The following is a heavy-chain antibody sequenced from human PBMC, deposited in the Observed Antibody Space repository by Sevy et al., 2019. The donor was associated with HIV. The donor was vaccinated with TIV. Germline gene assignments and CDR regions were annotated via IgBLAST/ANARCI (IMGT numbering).Heavy chain of an antibody. CDR1: GGSISGDVYF. Sequence: SETLSLTCTVSGGSISGDVYFWTWIRQHPGKGLEWIGYIHYSRGTDYNPSLKSRVTMSVDTSKNQISLNMRSVTAAETAVYYCARESCKSTSCQNWGYYGMDVWGQGTTVTVSS. CDR2: IHYSRGT. CDR3: ARESCKSTSCQNWGYYGMDV. J-gene: IGHJ6*02. D-gene: IGHD2-2*01. V-gene: IGHV4-31*03.